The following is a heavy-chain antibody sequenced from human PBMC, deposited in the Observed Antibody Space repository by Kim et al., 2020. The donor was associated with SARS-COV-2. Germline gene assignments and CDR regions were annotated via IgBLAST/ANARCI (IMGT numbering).Heavy chain of an antibody. Sequence: GGSLRLSCAASGFTFSGSAIHWVRQASGKGLAWVGRIRSKANSYATTYSASVRGRFSISRDDSKNTAYLQMNNLKTEDTAVYYCTIVPATTSAFWDVFD. V-gene: IGHV3-73*01. CDR2: IRSKANSYAT. CDR1: GFTFSGSA. CDR3: TIVPATTSAFWDVFD. D-gene: IGHD1-1*01. J-gene: IGHJ3*02.